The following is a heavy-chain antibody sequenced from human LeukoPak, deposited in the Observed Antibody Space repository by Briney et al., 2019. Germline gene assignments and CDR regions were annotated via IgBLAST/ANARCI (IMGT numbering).Heavy chain of an antibody. J-gene: IGHJ4*02. V-gene: IGHV3-15*01. CDR3: TTSGYSYGYPYFDY. CDR1: GFTFSNAW. D-gene: IGHD5-18*01. Sequence: PGGSLRLSCAASGFTFSNAWMSWVRQAPGKGLEWVGRIKSKTDGGTTDYAAPVKGRFTISRDDSKNTLYLQMNGLKTEDTAVYYCTTSGYSYGYPYFDYWGQGTLVTVSS. CDR2: IKSKTDGGTT.